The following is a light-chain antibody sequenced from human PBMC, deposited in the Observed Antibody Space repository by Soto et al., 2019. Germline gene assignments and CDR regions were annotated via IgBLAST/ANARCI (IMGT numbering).Light chain of an antibody. CDR2: EVT. Sequence: QSVLTQPASVSGSPGQSITISCTGTSSDLGTYNYVSWYQKHPGKAPRLMIYEVTNRPSGVSSRFSGSKSGITASLTISGLKAEDEAHYYCSSYTTSSTWVFGGGTKLTVL. CDR3: SSYTTSSTWV. V-gene: IGLV2-14*01. J-gene: IGLJ3*02. CDR1: SSDLGTYNY.